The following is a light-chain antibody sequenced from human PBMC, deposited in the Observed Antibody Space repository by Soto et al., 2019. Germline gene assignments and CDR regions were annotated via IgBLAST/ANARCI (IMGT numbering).Light chain of an antibody. CDR1: NTDLGVYGY. J-gene: IGLJ1*01. V-gene: IGLV2-14*01. CDR2: DVN. CDR3: FSKISGFVYG. Sequence: QSALAQPASVSSSFGQSITISCSGPNTDLGVYGYVSWYQHHPGKAPKLLIYDVNNRPSGISDRFSGSKSGDTASLTISGLQAEDEADYFCFSKISGFVYGFGTGTKLTVL.